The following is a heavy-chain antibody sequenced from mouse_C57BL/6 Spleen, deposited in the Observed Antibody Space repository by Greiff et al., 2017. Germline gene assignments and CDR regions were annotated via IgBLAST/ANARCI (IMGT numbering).Heavy chain of an antibody. D-gene: IGHD3-2*02. CDR2: IDPSDSET. CDR1: GYTFTSYW. CDR3: ASVGQLRSYYFDY. V-gene: IGHV1-52*01. Sequence: QVQLQQPGAELVRPGSSVNLSCKASGYTFTSYWMHWVKQRPIQGLEWIGNIDPSDSETHYNQKFKDKATLTVDKSSSTAYMQLSSLTSEDSAVYYCASVGQLRSYYFDYWGQGTTLTVSS. J-gene: IGHJ2*01.